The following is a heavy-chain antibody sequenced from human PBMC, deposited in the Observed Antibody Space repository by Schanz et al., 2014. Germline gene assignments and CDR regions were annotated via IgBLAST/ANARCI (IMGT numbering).Heavy chain of an antibody. D-gene: IGHD5-12*01. CDR2: MYINSGST. CDR3: ARYGGRDGYNLAFDV. Sequence: EVQLVESGGGLIQPGGSLRLSCAVSGFTVNTNYMSWVRQAPGKGLEWISSMYINSGSTQYADSVKGRFIISRDSSKNTQMLQMNSQRAEDTAGYFFARYGGRDGYNLAFDVWGQGTLVTVSS. CDR1: GFTVNTNY. J-gene: IGHJ3*01. V-gene: IGHV3-53*01.